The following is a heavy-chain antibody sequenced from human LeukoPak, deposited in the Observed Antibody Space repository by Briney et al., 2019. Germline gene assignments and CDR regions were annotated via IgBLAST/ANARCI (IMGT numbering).Heavy chain of an antibody. CDR1: GGSISSTSYY. CDR2: IYYSGST. V-gene: IGHV4-39*07. J-gene: IGHJ4*02. Sequence: SETLSLTCTVSGGSISSTSYYWGWIRQPPGKGLEWIGSIYYSGSTYYNPSLKSRVTISVDTSKIQFSLKLSSVTAADTAVYYCARVGGSFDYGPPGGFDYWGQGTLVTVSS. CDR3: ARVGGSFDYGPPGGFDY. D-gene: IGHD4/OR15-4a*01.